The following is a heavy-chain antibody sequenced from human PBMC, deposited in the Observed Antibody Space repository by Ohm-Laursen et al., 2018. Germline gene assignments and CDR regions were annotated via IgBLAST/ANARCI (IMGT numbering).Heavy chain of an antibody. CDR2: IIPIFGTA. V-gene: IGHV1-69*01. D-gene: IGHD3-10*01. Sequence: GSSVKVSCKASGGTFSSYAISWVRQAPGQGLEWMGGIIPIFGTANYAQKFQGRVTITADESTSTAYMELSSLRSEDTAVYYCARDLRSGSYYTSGFDYWGQGTLVTVSS. CDR1: GGTFSSYA. CDR3: ARDLRSGSYYTSGFDY. J-gene: IGHJ4*02.